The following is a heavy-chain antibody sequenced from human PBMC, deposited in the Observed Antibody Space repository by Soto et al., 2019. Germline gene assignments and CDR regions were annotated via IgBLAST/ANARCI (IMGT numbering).Heavy chain of an antibody. CDR1: VGPIGSGGYY. CDR3: ARRPFLDTAMKSGSIDYYCYHGVEV. V-gene: IGHV4-31*03. D-gene: IGHD5-18*01. CDR2: IYYSGST. J-gene: IGHJ6*02. Sequence: TLSLTGTVSVGPIGSGGYYWSWIRQHPGKGLEWIGYIYYSGSTYYNPSLKSRVTISVDTSKNQFSLKLSSVPAADTAVYYCARRPFLDTAMKSGSIDYYCYHGVEVWGQGTTVTDPS.